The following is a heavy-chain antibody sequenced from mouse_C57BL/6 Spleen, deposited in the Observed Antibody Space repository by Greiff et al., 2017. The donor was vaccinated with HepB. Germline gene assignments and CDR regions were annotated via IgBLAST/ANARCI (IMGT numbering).Heavy chain of an antibody. D-gene: IGHD1-1*01. CDR3: AREYYYGSSFDY. Sequence: QVQLKESGPELVKPGASVKISCKASGYAFSSSWMNWVKQRPGKGLEWIGRIYPGDGDTNYNGKFKGKATLTADKSSSTAYMQLSSLTSEDSAVYFCAREYYYGSSFDYWGQGTTLTVSS. J-gene: IGHJ2*01. V-gene: IGHV1-82*01. CDR1: GYAFSSSW. CDR2: IYPGDGDT.